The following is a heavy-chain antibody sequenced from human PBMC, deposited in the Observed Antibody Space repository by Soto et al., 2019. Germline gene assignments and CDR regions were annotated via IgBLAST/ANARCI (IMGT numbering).Heavy chain of an antibody. CDR1: GGSISSYY. J-gene: IGHJ3*02. D-gene: IGHD3-22*01. CDR2: IYTSGST. Sequence: SETLSLTCTVSGGSISSYYWSWIRQPAGKGLEWIGRIYTSGSTNYNPSLKSRVTMSVDTSKNQFSLKLSSVTAADTAVYYCARDARSYDSSGYYYSDAFDIWGQGTMVTVSS. CDR3: ARDARSYDSSGYYYSDAFDI. V-gene: IGHV4-4*07.